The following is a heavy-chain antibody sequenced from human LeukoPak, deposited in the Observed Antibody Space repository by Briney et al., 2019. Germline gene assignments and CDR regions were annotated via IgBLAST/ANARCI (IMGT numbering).Heavy chain of an antibody. J-gene: IGHJ4*02. V-gene: IGHV3-66*02. CDR1: GFTLSSNY. CDR3: ARGSGSYYATTYYFDY. D-gene: IGHD1-26*01. Sequence: GGSLRLSCAASGFTLSSNYMSWVRQAPGKGLEWVSVIYSGGSTYYADSVKGRFTISRDNSKNTLYLQMNSLRAEDTAVYYCARGSGSYYATTYYFDYWGQGTLVTVSS. CDR2: IYSGGST.